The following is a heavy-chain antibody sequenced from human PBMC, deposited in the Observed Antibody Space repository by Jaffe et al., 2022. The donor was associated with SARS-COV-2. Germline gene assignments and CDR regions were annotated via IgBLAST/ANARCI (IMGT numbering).Heavy chain of an antibody. J-gene: IGHJ5*02. Sequence: QVQLQESGPGLVKPSETLSLICTVSGASISSYYWSWVRQPPGKGLEWIGNIYYTGSTNYNPSLKSRVIISVDTSKNQFSLKLSSVTAADTAMYYCARSLGGVTVASFDPWGQGTLVTVSS. CDR3: ARSLGGVTVASFDP. CDR1: GASISSYY. CDR2: IYYTGST. V-gene: IGHV4-59*01. D-gene: IGHD6-19*01.